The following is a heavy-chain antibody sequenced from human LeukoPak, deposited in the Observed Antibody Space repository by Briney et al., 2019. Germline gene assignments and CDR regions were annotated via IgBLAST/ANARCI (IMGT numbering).Heavy chain of an antibody. CDR2: ISGSGGNT. Sequence: HPGGSLRLSCAASGFTFSSYGMSWVRQAPGKGLEWVSAISGSGGNTYYADSVKGRFTISRDNSKNTLYLQMNSLRAEDTAVYYCAKVGGSGSYSLSYFDYWGQGTLVTVSS. D-gene: IGHD3-10*01. CDR1: GFTFSSYG. V-gene: IGHV3-23*01. J-gene: IGHJ4*02. CDR3: AKVGGSGSYSLSYFDY.